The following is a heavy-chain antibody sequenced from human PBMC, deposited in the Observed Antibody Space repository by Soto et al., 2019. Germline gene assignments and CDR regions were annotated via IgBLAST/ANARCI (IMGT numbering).Heavy chain of an antibody. J-gene: IGHJ3*02. V-gene: IGHV3-53*01. CDR1: GFTVSSNY. D-gene: IGHD2-15*01. Sequence: GGSLRLSCAASGFTVSSNYMSWVRQAPGKGLEWVSVIYSGGSTYYADSVKGRFTISRDNSKNTLYLQMNSLRAEDTAVYYCARDCSGGSCYEAFDIWGQGAMVTVSS. CDR3: ARDCSGGSCYEAFDI. CDR2: IYSGGST.